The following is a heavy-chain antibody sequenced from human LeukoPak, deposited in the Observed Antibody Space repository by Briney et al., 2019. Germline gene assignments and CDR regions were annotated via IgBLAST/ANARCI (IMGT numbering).Heavy chain of an antibody. V-gene: IGHV4-61*01. D-gene: IGHD6-13*01. CDR2: IYYSGST. CDR3: ARDLNLKDSRGFDY. Sequence: PSETLSLTCTVSGGSVSSGSYYWSWIRQPPGKGLEWIGYIYYSGSTNYNPSLKSRVTISVDTSKNQFSLKLSSVTAADTAVYYCARDLNLKDSRGFDYWGQGTLVTVSS. J-gene: IGHJ4*02. CDR1: GGSVSSGSYY.